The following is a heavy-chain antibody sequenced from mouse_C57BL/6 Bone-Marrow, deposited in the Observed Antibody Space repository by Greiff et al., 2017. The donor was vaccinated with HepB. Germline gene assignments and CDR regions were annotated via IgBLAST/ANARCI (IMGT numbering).Heavy chain of an antibody. CDR3: ARDRRFYWYFDV. CDR2: ISDGGSYT. J-gene: IGHJ1*03. Sequence: EVQLQESGGGLVKPGGSLKLSCAASGFTFSSYAMSWVRQTPEKRLEWVATISDGGSYTYYPDNVKGRFTISRDNAKNNLYLQMSHLKSEDTAMYYCARDRRFYWYFDVWGTGTTVTVSS. V-gene: IGHV5-4*01. CDR1: GFTFSSYA.